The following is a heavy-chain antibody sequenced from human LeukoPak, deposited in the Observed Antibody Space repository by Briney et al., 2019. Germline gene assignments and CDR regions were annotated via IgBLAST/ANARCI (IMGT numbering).Heavy chain of an antibody. CDR3: ATEPGTFEWYYFDY. D-gene: IGHD3-9*01. J-gene: IGHJ4*02. Sequence: FQGRVTITRDTSASTAYMELSSLRSEDTAVYYCATEPGTFEWYYFDYWGQGTLVTVSS. V-gene: IGHV1-3*01.